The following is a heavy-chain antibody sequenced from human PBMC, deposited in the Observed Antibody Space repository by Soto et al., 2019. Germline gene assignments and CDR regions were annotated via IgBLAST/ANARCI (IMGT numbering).Heavy chain of an antibody. V-gene: IGHV7-4-1*01. CDR3: ARDHGTIAAAGTRDWFDP. CDR2: INTNTGNP. D-gene: IGHD6-13*01. CDR1: GYTFTSYA. Sequence: ASVKVSCKASGYTFTSYAMNWVRQAPGQGLEWMGWINTNTGNPTYAQGFTGRFVFSLDTSVSTAYLQICSLKAEDTAVYYCARDHGTIAAAGTRDWFDPWGQGTLVTAPQ. J-gene: IGHJ5*02.